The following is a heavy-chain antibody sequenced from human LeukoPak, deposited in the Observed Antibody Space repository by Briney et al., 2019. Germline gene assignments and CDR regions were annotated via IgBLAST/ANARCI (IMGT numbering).Heavy chain of an antibody. V-gene: IGHV3-21*01. Sequence: GGSLRLSCAASGFTFSSYSMNWVRQAPGKGLEWVSSISSSSSYIYYADSVKGRFTISRDNAKNSLYLQMNSLRAEDTAVYYCARVLVTGFELNDAFDIWGQGTMVTVSS. J-gene: IGHJ3*02. CDR3: ARVLVTGFELNDAFDI. CDR1: GFTFSSYS. CDR2: ISSSSSYI. D-gene: IGHD1-20*01.